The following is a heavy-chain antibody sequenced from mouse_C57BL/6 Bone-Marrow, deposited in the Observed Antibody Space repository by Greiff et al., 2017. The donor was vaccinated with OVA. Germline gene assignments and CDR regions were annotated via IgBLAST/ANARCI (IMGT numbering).Heavy chain of an antibody. Sequence: EVMLVESGGGLVQPGGSLKLSCAASGFTFSDYYMYWVRQTPVKRLEWVAYISNGGGSTYYPDTVKGRFTISRDNAKNTLYLQMSRLKSEDTAMYYCARHCYGSSSMYWYFDVWGTGTTVTVSS. D-gene: IGHD1-1*01. V-gene: IGHV5-12*01. CDR2: ISNGGGST. CDR3: ARHCYGSSSMYWYFDV. CDR1: GFTFSDYY. J-gene: IGHJ1*03.